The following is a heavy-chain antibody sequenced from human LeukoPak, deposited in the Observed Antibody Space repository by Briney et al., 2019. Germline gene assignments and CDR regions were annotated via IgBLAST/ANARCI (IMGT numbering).Heavy chain of an antibody. J-gene: IGHJ4*02. V-gene: IGHV1-2*02. CDR1: GYTFTGYY. Sequence: ASVKVSCKASGYTFTGYYMHWVRQAPGQGLEWMGWINPNSGGTNYAQKFQGRVTMTRDTSISTAYMELSRLRSDDTAVYYCARDSRYSSRPLFDYWGQGTLVTVSS. CDR3: ARDSRYSSRPLFDY. D-gene: IGHD6-13*01. CDR2: INPNSGGT.